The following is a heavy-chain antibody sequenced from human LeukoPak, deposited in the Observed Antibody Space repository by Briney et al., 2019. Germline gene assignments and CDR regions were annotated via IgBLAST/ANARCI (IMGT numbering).Heavy chain of an antibody. CDR1: GFTFSSYE. V-gene: IGHV3-48*03. Sequence: GGSLRLSCAASGFTFSSYEMNWVRQASGKGLEWVSYISSSGSTIYYADSVKGRFTISRDNAKNSLYLQMNSLRAEDTAVYYCARGTLLPVYNWFDPWGQGTLVTVSS. J-gene: IGHJ5*02. CDR2: ISSSGSTI. D-gene: IGHD2-15*01. CDR3: ARGTLLPVYNWFDP.